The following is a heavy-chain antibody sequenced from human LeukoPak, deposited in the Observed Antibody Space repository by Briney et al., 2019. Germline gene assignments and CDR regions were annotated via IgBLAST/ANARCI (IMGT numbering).Heavy chain of an antibody. J-gene: IGHJ4*02. D-gene: IGHD1-26*01. V-gene: IGHV3-23*01. CDR2: ISGSGGST. CDR1: GFTFSSYA. Sequence: GGSLRLSGAASGFTFSSYAMSWERPAPGQEREGVSAISGSGGSTYYADSVKGRFTISRDNSKNTLYLQMNSLRAEDTAVYYCAKEVGATLSACGYWGQGTLVTVSS. CDR3: AKEVGATLSACGY.